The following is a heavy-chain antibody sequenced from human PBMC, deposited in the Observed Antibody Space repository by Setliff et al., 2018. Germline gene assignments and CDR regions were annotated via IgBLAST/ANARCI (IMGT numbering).Heavy chain of an antibody. J-gene: IGHJ4*02. CDR3: AKDGSGVYSSSWYYFDY. CDR1: GFTFSSYW. D-gene: IGHD6-13*01. Sequence: PGGSLRLSCAASGFTFSSYWMHWVRQAPGRGLEWVSAISGSGGSTYYADSVKGRFTISRDNSKNTLYLQMNSLRAEDTAVYYCAKDGSGVYSSSWYYFDYWGQGTLVTVSS. V-gene: IGHV3-23*01. CDR2: ISGSGGST.